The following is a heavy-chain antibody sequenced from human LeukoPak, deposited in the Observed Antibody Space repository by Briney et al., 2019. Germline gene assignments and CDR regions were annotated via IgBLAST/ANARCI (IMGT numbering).Heavy chain of an antibody. CDR2: IYYSGST. V-gene: IGHV4-39*01. D-gene: IGHD6-19*01. CDR3: AGNIAVAGFDAFDI. J-gene: IGHJ3*02. Sequence: SETLSLTCTVSGGSISSGSYYWSWIRQPAGKGLEWIGSIYYSGSTYYNPSLKSPVTTSVDTSKNQFSLKLSSVTAADTAIYYCAGNIAVAGFDAFDIWGQGTIVTVSS. CDR1: GGSISSGSYY.